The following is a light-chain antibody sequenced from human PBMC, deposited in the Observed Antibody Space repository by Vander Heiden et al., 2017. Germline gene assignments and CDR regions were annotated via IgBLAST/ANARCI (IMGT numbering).Light chain of an antibody. CDR1: SPTIGSNP. Sequence: QSVLTQPPSASGTPGQRVTTSCSGSSPTIGSNPINWYQQVPGAAPKLLIYANSQRPSGVPDRFSASKSGTSASLAISGLQSEDEADYYCASWDGRLNVFGTGTKVTVL. CDR3: ASWDGRLNV. V-gene: IGLV1-44*01. J-gene: IGLJ1*01. CDR2: ANS.